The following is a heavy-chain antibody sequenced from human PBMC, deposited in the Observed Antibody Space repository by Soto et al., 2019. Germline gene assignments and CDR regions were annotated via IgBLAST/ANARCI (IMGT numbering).Heavy chain of an antibody. V-gene: IGHV4-59*08. Sequence: PSETLSLTCTVSGVTIISYYWSWIRQPPGKGLEWIGYIYYSGSTNYNPSLKSRVTISVDTSKNQFSLKLSSVTAADTAVYYCARLRDYGDGDFDYWGQGTLVTVSS. CDR1: GVTIISYY. CDR2: IYYSGST. D-gene: IGHD4-17*01. J-gene: IGHJ4*02. CDR3: ARLRDYGDGDFDY.